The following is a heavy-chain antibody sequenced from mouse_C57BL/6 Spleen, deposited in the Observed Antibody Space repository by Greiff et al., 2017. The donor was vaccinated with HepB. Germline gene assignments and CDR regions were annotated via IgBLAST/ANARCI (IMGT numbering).Heavy chain of an antibody. CDR1: GYTFTDYE. V-gene: IGHV1-15*01. Sequence: VQLQQSGAELVRPGASVTLSCKASGYTFTDYEMHWVKQTPVHGLEWIGAIDPETGGTAYNQKFKGKAILTADKSSSTAYMELRSLTSEDSAVYYVTRGGMYGGYPFAYWGQGTRVTVSA. D-gene: IGHD2-3*01. J-gene: IGHJ3*01. CDR3: TRGGMYGGYPFAY. CDR2: IDPETGGT.